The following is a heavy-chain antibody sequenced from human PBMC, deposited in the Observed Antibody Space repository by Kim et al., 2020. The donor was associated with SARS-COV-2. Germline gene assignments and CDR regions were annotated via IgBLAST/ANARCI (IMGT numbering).Heavy chain of an antibody. CDR1: GFTFRSYA. D-gene: IGHD1-26*01. Sequence: GGSLRLSCAGSGFTFRSYAMQWVRQAPGKGLEYVSAITDNGVTTFYADSVKGRFTISRDNSMNMVYLQMGSLRPEDTAVYYCASVFPRSGSYDFWGQGIL. J-gene: IGHJ4*02. CDR3: ASVFPRSGSYDF. CDR2: ITDNGVTT. V-gene: IGHV3-64*02.